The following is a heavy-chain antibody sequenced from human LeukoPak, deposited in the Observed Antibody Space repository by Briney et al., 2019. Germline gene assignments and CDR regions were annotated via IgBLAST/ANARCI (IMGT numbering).Heavy chain of an antibody. J-gene: IGHJ4*02. CDR3: AKSVGGSGYPVDY. V-gene: IGHV3-23*01. CDR2: ISRSGGTT. D-gene: IGHD3-22*01. Sequence: PGGSLRLSCAASGFTFSSYAMSWVRQAPGKGLEWVSLISRSGGTTYYADSVKGLFAISRDNSKNTLYLQMNSLRAEDTAVYYCAKSVGGSGYPVDYWGQGTLVTVSS. CDR1: GFTFSSYA.